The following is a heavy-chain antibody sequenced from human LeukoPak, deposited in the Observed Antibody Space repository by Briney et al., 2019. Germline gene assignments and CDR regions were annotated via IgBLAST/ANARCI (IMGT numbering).Heavy chain of an antibody. Sequence: PSETLSLTCAVSGGSISSSNWWSWVRQPPGKGLEWIGEIYHSGSTNYNPSLKSRVTISVDKSKNQFTLKLSSVTAADTAVYYCAREGVEMATIEGFDYWGQGTLVTVSS. CDR3: AREGVEMATIEGFDY. V-gene: IGHV4-4*02. CDR1: GGSISSSNW. CDR2: IYHSGST. J-gene: IGHJ4*02. D-gene: IGHD5-24*01.